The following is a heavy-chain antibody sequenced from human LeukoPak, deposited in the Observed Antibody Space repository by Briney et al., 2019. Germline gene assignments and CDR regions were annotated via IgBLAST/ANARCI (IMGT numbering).Heavy chain of an antibody. CDR1: GGSISSYY. D-gene: IGHD4-17*01. J-gene: IGHJ4*02. CDR2: IYYSGST. Sequence: SETLSLTCTVSGGSISSYYWSWIRQPPGKGLEWLGYIYYSGSTNYNPSPKSRVTISVDRSKNQFSLKLSSVTAADTAVYYCARGKHDYGDYGIFDHWGQGTLVTVSS. V-gene: IGHV4-59*08. CDR3: ARGKHDYGDYGIFDH.